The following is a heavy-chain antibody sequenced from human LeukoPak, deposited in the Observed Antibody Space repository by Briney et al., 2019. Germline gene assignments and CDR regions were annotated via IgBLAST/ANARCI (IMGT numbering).Heavy chain of an antibody. CDR1: GFTFSSYA. Sequence: GGSLRLSCAASGFTFSSYAMSWVRQAPGKGLEWVSAISGSGGSTYYADSVEGRFTISRDNSKNTLYLQMNSLRAEDTAVYYCAKDRGYSGYDPRAYAFDIWGQGTMVTVSS. CDR2: ISGSGGST. D-gene: IGHD5-12*01. CDR3: AKDRGYSGYDPRAYAFDI. V-gene: IGHV3-23*01. J-gene: IGHJ3*02.